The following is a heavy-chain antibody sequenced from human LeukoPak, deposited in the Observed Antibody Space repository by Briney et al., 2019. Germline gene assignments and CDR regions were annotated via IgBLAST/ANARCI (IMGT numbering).Heavy chain of an antibody. Sequence: GESLKISCKGAGYSFTGYWIGLVRQMPGKGLEWMGRIDPSDSETNYSPSFQGHVTISADKSISTAYLQWSSLKASDSAMYYCARTDSGSYKWGQGTLVTVSS. D-gene: IGHD3-10*01. J-gene: IGHJ4*02. CDR2: IDPSDSET. CDR1: GYSFTGYW. V-gene: IGHV5-10-1*01. CDR3: ARTDSGSYK.